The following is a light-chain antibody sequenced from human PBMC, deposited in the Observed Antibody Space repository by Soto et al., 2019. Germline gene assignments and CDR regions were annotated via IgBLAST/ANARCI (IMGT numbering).Light chain of an antibody. CDR2: WAS. CDR1: QSLFYSTRNRSY. Sequence: DIVLNQSPDSLALSLGERATINCKSSQSLFYSTRNRSYLGWFQQKQGQPPRLLIYWASSREPGVPDRVSGSESGTDFTLTISSLQAEDVAVYYCQQYFSPPPLSFGGGTKVEIK. CDR3: QQYFSPPPLS. V-gene: IGKV4-1*01. J-gene: IGKJ4*01.